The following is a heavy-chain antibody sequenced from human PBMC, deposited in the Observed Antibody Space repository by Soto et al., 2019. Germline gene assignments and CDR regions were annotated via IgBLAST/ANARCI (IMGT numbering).Heavy chain of an antibody. CDR3: AKDLISTTRPRYFAY. J-gene: IGHJ4*02. CDR1: GFTFSSYA. D-gene: IGHD3-22*01. V-gene: IGHV3-23*01. CDR2: ISGSGGST. Sequence: EVQLLESGGGLVQPGGSLRLSCAASGFTFSSYAMTWVRQAPGKGLEWVSGISGSGGSTWYADSVKGRFTISRDNPKNTLFLQMNSLRAEDTAVYYCAKDLISTTRPRYFAYWGQGTLVTVSS.